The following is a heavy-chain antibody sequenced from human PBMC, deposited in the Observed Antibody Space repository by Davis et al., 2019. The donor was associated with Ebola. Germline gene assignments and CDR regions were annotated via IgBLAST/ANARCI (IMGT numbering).Heavy chain of an antibody. Sequence: SETLSLTCTVSGGSVSSGSYYWSWIRQPPGKGLEWIGYIYYSGSTNYNPSLKSRVTISVDTSKNQFSLKLSSVTGADTAVYYCARGGAGSGGDVWGQGTTVTVSS. V-gene: IGHV4-61*01. D-gene: IGHD3-10*01. CDR1: GGSVSSGSYY. CDR3: ARGGAGSGGDV. CDR2: IYYSGST. J-gene: IGHJ6*02.